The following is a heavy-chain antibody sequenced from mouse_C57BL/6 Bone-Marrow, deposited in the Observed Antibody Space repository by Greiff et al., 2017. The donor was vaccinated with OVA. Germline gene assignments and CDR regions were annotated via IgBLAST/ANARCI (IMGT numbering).Heavy chain of an antibody. CDR2: INPYNGGT. V-gene: IGHV1-19*01. CDR1: GYTFTDYY. D-gene: IGHD2-3*01. Sequence: VQLQQSGPVLVKPGASVKMSCKASGYTFTDYYMNWVKQSHGKSLEWIGVINPYNGGTRYNQKFKGKATLTVDHSSSTSYMEVNGLTSEDSAVYYCARGGWLLRALAYWGQGTSVTVSA. CDR3: ARGGWLLRALAY. J-gene: IGHJ4*01.